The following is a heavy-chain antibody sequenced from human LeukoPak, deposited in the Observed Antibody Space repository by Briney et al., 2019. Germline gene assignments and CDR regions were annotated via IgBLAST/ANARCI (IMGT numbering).Heavy chain of an antibody. CDR1: GGSFSGYY. Sequence: SETLSLTCAVYGGSFSGYYWSWIRQPPGKGLEWIGEINHSGSTNYNPSLTSRVTISVDTSKNQFSLKLSSVTAADTAVYYCARGSRRYDILTRFDYWGQGTLVTVSS. CDR3: ARGSRRYDILTRFDY. D-gene: IGHD3-9*01. CDR2: INHSGST. V-gene: IGHV4-34*01. J-gene: IGHJ4*02.